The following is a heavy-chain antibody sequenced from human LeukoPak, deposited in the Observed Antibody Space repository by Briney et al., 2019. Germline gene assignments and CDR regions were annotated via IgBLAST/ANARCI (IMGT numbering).Heavy chain of an antibody. V-gene: IGHV3-21*01. Sequence: PGGSLRLSCAASGFTFSSYSMNWVRQAPGKGLEWVSSISSSSSYIYYADSVKGRFTISRVNAKNSLYLQMNSLRAEDTAVYYCAKAFGTLDDYWGQGTLVTVSS. CDR3: AKAFGTLDDY. CDR1: GFTFSSYS. CDR2: ISSSSSYI. J-gene: IGHJ4*02. D-gene: IGHD1-14*01.